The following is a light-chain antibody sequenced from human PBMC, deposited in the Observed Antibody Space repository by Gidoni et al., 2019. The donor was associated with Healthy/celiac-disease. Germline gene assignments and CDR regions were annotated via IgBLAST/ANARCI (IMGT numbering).Light chain of an antibody. Sequence: DIQMTQSPSTLSASVGDRVTITCRASQSISSWLAWYQQKTGKAPKLLIYDAYSLESGVPSRFSGSGSGTEFTLTISSLQPDDCATYYCQQYNSYPLTFGGGTKVEIK. V-gene: IGKV1-5*01. J-gene: IGKJ4*01. CDR2: DAY. CDR1: QSISSW. CDR3: QQYNSYPLT.